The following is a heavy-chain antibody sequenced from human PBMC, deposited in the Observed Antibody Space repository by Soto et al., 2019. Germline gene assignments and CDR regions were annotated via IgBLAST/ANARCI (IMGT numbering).Heavy chain of an antibody. J-gene: IGHJ6*02. CDR3: ARHYDSSSLEYYYYGMDV. Sequence: ESLKISCKGSGYSCTSYWIGWVRQMPGKGLEWMGIIYPGDSDTRYSPSFQGQVTISADKSISTAYLQWSSLKASDTAMYYCARHYDSSSLEYYYYGMDVWGQGTTVTVSS. D-gene: IGHD3-22*01. CDR1: GYSCTSYW. V-gene: IGHV5-51*01. CDR2: IYPGDSDT.